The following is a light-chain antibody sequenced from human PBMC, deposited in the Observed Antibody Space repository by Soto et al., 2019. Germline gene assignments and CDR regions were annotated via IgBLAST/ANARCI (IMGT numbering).Light chain of an antibody. CDR2: EVT. CDR3: CSYAGSYTWV. V-gene: IGLV2-8*01. Sequence: QSALTQPPSASGSPGQSVTISCTGTSSDIGGYDHVSWYRQDPGKAPKVMIYEVTKRPSGVPDRFSGSKAGNTASLTVFGLQAEDEANYYCCSYAGSYTWVFGGGTKLTVL. J-gene: IGLJ3*02. CDR1: SSDIGGYDH.